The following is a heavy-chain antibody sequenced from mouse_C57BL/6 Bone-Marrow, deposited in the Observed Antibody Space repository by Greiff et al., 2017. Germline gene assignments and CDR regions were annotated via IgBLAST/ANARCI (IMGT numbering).Heavy chain of an antibody. CDR2: IYPGDGDT. CDR1: GYAFSSSW. Sequence: QVQLQQSGPELVKPGASVKISCKASGYAFSSSWMNWVKQRPGKGLEWIGRIYPGDGDTNYNGKFKGKATLTADKSSSTAYMQLSSLASEDSAVXFCARRRNYDYVDYDMDYWGQGTSVTVSS. D-gene: IGHD2-4*01. V-gene: IGHV1-82*01. J-gene: IGHJ4*01. CDR3: ARRRNYDYVDYDMDY.